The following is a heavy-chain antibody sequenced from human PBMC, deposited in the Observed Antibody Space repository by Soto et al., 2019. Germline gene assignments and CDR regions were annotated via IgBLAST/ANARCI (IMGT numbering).Heavy chain of an antibody. CDR2: IYYSGST. CDR3: ARRWGEGRVDY. Sequence: PSETLSLTCTVSGGSISSGGYYWSWIRQHPGKGLEWIGYIYYSGSTYYNPSLKSRVTISVDKSRNQFSLKLSSVTAADTAVYYCARRWGEGRVDYWGQGTLVTVSS. J-gene: IGHJ4*02. V-gene: IGHV4-31*03. CDR1: GGSISSGGYY. D-gene: IGHD3-10*01.